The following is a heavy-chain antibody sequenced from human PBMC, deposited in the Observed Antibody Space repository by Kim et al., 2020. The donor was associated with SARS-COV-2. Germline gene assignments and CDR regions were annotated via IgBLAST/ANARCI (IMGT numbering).Heavy chain of an antibody. CDR1: GFTFSSYA. CDR2: ISYDGSNK. J-gene: IGHJ6*02. D-gene: IGHD1-26*01. CDR3: AGDRLELSRYGMDV. Sequence: GGSLRLSCAASGFTFSSYAMHWVRQAPGKGLEWVAVISYDGSNKYYVDSVKGRFTIPRDKSKTTLYLQMNSLRAEDTAVYYCAGDRLELSRYGMDVWGQGTTVTVSS. V-gene: IGHV3-30*04.